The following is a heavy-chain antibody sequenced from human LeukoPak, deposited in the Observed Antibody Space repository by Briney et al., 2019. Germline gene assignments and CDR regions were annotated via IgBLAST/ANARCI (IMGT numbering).Heavy chain of an antibody. CDR2: MIPTFGTA. V-gene: IGHV1-69*05. CDR1: GGTFSSYA. D-gene: IGHD2-21*02. CDR3: ARDADAYCGGDCYSYFDY. Sequence: ASLKVSCKDSGGTFSSYAISWVRQAPGQGLEWMGGMIPTFGTANYAQKLQGRVTITTDESTSTAYMELSSLRSEDTAVYYCARDADAYCGGDCYSYFDYWGQGTLVTVSS. J-gene: IGHJ4*02.